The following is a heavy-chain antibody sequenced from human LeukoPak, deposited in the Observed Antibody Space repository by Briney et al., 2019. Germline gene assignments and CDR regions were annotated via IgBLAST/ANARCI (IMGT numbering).Heavy chain of an antibody. V-gene: IGHV3-30-3*01. J-gene: IGHJ4*02. Sequence: GGSLRLSCAASGFTFSSYAMHWVRQAPGKGLEWVAVISYDGSNKYYADSVKGRFTISRDNSKNTLYLQMNSLRAEDTAVYYCARAWGDGYNYLDYRGQGTLVTVSS. CDR2: ISYDGSNK. CDR3: ARAWGDGYNYLDY. CDR1: GFTFSSYA. D-gene: IGHD5-24*01.